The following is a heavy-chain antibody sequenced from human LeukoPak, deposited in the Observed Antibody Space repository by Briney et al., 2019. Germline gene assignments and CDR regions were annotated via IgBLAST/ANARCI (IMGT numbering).Heavy chain of an antibody. V-gene: IGHV3-64*01. CDR3: ARGSGTHYYHYSMDV. D-gene: IGHD3-10*01. CDR2: ISSTGGST. CDR1: GFTFDNYA. J-gene: IGHJ6*02. Sequence: GGSLRLSCAASGFTFDNYALHWVRQAPGKGLEYVSGISSTGGSTTFANTVKDRFTISRDNSKNTLYLQMGSLRAEDMAVYYCARGSGTHYYHYSMDVWGQGTTVTVSS.